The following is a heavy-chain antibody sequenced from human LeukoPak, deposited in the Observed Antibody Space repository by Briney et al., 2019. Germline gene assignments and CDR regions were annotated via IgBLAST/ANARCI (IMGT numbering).Heavy chain of an antibody. CDR3: ARDGGGIAAGNWFDP. CDR1: GYTFTSYG. J-gene: IGHJ5*02. Sequence: ASVKVSCKASGYTFTSYGIGWVRQAPGQGLEWMGWISAYNGNTNYAQKLQGRVTMTTDTSTSTVYMELSSLRSEDTAVYYCARDGGGIAAGNWFDPWGQGTLVTVSS. CDR2: ISAYNGNT. D-gene: IGHD6-13*01. V-gene: IGHV1-18*01.